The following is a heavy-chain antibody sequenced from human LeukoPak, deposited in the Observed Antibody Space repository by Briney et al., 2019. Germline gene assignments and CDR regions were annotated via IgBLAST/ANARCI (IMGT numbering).Heavy chain of an antibody. Sequence: PSETLSLTCAVYGGSFSGYYWRWIRQPPGKGLEWIGEINHSGSTNYNPSLKSRVIISVDTSKNQFSLKLSSVTAANTAVYYCARAHYVWGGYRYTRWFDPWGQGTLVTVST. CDR3: ARAHYVWGGYRYTRWFDP. D-gene: IGHD3-16*02. V-gene: IGHV4-34*01. J-gene: IGHJ5*02. CDR1: GGSFSGYY. CDR2: INHSGST.